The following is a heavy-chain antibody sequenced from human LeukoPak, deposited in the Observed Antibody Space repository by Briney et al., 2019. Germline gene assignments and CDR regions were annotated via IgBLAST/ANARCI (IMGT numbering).Heavy chain of an antibody. CDR2: IYTSGST. Sequence: PSETLSLTCTVSGGSISSYYWSWIRQPAGKGLEWIGRIYTSGSTNYYPSLKSRVTMSVDTSKNQFSLKLSSVTAADTAVYYCARLPYDSSGYYLYYYYYMDVWGKGTTVTVSS. CDR3: ARLPYDSSGYYLYYYYYMDV. J-gene: IGHJ6*03. D-gene: IGHD3-22*01. V-gene: IGHV4-4*07. CDR1: GGSISSYY.